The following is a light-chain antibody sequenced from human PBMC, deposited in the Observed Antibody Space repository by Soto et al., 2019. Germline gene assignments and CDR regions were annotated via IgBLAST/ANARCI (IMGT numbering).Light chain of an antibody. CDR1: HDIANY. CDR3: QQYDNLPLT. CDR2: DAS. V-gene: IGKV1-33*01. Sequence: DIQMTQSPSSLSASVGDRVTITCQASHDIANYLNWYQQKPGKAPKLLIYDASNLETGVPSRFSGSGSGTDFILTINSLQPEDIATYYCQQYDNLPLTFGPGTKMDIK. J-gene: IGKJ3*01.